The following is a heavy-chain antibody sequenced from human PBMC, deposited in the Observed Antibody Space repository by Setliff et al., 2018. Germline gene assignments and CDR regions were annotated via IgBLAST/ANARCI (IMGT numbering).Heavy chain of an antibody. Sequence: ASVKVSCKASGDSFTPYGISWVRQAPGQGLEWMGWINPASGNTKYSQEFQGRVTITRDRSTSTAYMELSSLRPEDTAVYYCASRTKPHVITGITQGGGWWYYYYMDVWGKGTTVTVS. V-gene: IGHV1-3*01. CDR1: GDSFTPYG. CDR3: ASRTKPHVITGITQGGGWWYYYYMDV. D-gene: IGHD1-7*01. J-gene: IGHJ6*03. CDR2: INPASGNT.